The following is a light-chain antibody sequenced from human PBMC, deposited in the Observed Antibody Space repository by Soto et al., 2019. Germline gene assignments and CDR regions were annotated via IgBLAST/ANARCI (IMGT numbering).Light chain of an antibody. V-gene: IGKV1-39*01. J-gene: IGKJ2*01. Sequence: DIQMTQSPSSLSASVGDRVTITCRASQSIGYYLNWYQQKPGPAPKLLIYAASSLQSGVPSRFSGSGSGTDFTLTISSLQPEDFATYYGQQSYSTPQNTFGQGTKLEIK. CDR1: QSIGYY. CDR2: AAS. CDR3: QQSYSTPQNT.